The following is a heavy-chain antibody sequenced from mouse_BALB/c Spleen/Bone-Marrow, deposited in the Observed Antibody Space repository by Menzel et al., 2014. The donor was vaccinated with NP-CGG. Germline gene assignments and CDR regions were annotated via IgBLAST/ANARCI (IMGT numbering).Heavy chain of an antibody. J-gene: IGHJ4*01. CDR1: GYVFSTYW. CDR3: ARSGKGAMDY. Sequence: QVQLQQSGAELVRPGSSVKISCKAPGYVFSTYWMNWVKQRPGQGLERIGQIYPGDGDTNYNGKFKDKVILTADKSSSTAYMQLSSLTSEDSAVYFCARSGKGAMDYWGQGTSVTVSS. CDR2: IYPGDGDT. D-gene: IGHD2-1*01. V-gene: IGHV1-80*01.